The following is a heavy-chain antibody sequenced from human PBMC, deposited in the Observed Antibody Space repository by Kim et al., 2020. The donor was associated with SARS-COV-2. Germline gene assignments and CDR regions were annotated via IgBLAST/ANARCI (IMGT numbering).Heavy chain of an antibody. CDR3: ARGGDYGAGGSLYGMDV. V-gene: IGHV3-11*06. J-gene: IGHJ6*02. Sequence: GGSLRLSCAASGFTFSDYYMSWIRQAPGKGLEWVSYISSSSSYTNYADSVKGRFTISRDNAKNSLYLQMNSLRAEDTAVYYCARGGDYGAGGSLYGMDVWGQGTTVTVSS. CDR2: ISSSSSYT. D-gene: IGHD4-17*01. CDR1: GFTFSDYY.